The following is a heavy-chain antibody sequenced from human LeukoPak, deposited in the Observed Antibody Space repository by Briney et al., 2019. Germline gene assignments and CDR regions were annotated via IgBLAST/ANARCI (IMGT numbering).Heavy chain of an antibody. J-gene: IGHJ1*01. V-gene: IGHV1-3*04. CDR1: GYTFSNYG. Sequence: PGASVKVSCKTSGYTFSNYGMHWVRQAPRQSLERMGWINTGNGNTKSSQKFQDRVTLSRDTSASTAYMELNSLSSEGTAVYYCARVPLHDASGHYYSHWGQGTLVTVSS. D-gene: IGHD3-22*01. CDR2: INTGNGNT. CDR3: ARVPLHDASGHYYSH.